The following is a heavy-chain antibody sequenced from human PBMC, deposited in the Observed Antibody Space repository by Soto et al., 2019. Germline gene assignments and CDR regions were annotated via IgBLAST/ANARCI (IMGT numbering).Heavy chain of an antibody. CDR1: RRSISSYY. CDR2: IYYSGST. J-gene: IGHJ3*02. Sequence: SATLSLTCTVSRRSISSYYWRWFRQPPGKGLEWIGYIYYSGSTNYNPSLKSRVTISVDTSKNQFSLKLSSVTAADTAVYYCARRHSSGWNDAFDIWGQGTMVT. CDR3: ARRHSSGWNDAFDI. V-gene: IGHV4-59*08. D-gene: IGHD6-19*01.